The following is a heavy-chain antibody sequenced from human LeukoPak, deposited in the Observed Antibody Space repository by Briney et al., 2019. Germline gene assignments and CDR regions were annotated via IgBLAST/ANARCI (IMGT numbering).Heavy chain of an antibody. CDR2: IKSKTDGGTT. D-gene: IGHD5-18*01. CDR1: GFTFSNAW. Sequence: GGSLRLSCAASGFTFSNAWMSWVRQAPGKGLEWVGRIKSKTDGGTTDYAAPVKGRFTISRDDSKNTLYLQMNSLKTEDTAVYYCTTDPTWIQLWYDAFDIWGQGTMVTVSS. V-gene: IGHV3-15*01. CDR3: TTDPTWIQLWYDAFDI. J-gene: IGHJ3*02.